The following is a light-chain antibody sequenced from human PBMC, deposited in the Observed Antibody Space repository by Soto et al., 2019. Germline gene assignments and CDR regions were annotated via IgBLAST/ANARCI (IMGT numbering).Light chain of an antibody. Sequence: PGERATLSCRASQSVSSYLAWYQQKPGQAPRLLIYDASNRATGIPARFSGSGSGTDFTLTISSLEPEDFAVYYCQHYNNWPPYSFGQGTKVDIK. CDR3: QHYNNWPPYS. J-gene: IGKJ2*03. CDR1: QSVSSY. V-gene: IGKV3-11*01. CDR2: DAS.